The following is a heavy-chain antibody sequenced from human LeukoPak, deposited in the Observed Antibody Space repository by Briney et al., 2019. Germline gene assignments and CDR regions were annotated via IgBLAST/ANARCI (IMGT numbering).Heavy chain of an antibody. J-gene: IGHJ4*02. Sequence: PGGSLRLSCAASGFTFSSYWMHWVRQAPGKGLVWVSRINRDGGITTYADSVEGRFTISRDNAKNTLYLQMNSLRAKDTAVYYCASKGTYYASGSLDYWGQGTLVTVSS. CDR1: GFTFSSYW. D-gene: IGHD3-10*01. V-gene: IGHV3-74*01. CDR3: ASKGTYYASGSLDY. CDR2: INRDGGIT.